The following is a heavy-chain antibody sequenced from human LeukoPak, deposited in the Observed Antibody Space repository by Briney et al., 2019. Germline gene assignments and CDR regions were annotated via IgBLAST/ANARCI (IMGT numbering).Heavy chain of an antibody. CDR3: ARDPRGYCSGGSCYSGYFDY. J-gene: IGHJ4*02. CDR2: IWYDGSNK. Sequence: GRSLRLSCAASGSTFSSYGMHWVRQAPGKGLEWVAVIWYDGSNKYYADSVKGRFTISRDNSKNTLYLQMNSLRAEDTAVYYCARDPRGYCSGGSCYSGYFDYWGQGTLVTVSS. V-gene: IGHV3-33*01. D-gene: IGHD2-15*01. CDR1: GSTFSSYG.